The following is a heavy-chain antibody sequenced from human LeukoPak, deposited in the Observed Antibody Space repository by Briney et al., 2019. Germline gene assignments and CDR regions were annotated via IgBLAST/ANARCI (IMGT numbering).Heavy chain of an antibody. J-gene: IGHJ6*02. CDR2: MNPNSGNA. D-gene: IGHD2-15*01. CDR1: GYTFTIYD. V-gene: IGHV1-8*01. CDR3: ARGDGYCSGGSCYRDHYYYYYGMDV. Sequence: ASVKVSCRASGYTFTIYDINWVRQATGQGLEWMGWMNPNSGNAGYAQKFQGRVTMTRNTSISTAYMELSSLRSEDTAVYYCARGDGYCSGGSCYRDHYYYYYGMDVWGQGTTVTVSS.